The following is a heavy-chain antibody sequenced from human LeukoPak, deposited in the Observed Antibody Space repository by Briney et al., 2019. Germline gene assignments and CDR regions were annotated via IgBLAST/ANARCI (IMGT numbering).Heavy chain of an antibody. J-gene: IGHJ4*02. CDR1: GFTFSSYT. D-gene: IGHD3-10*01. CDR2: ISHDGGNK. Sequence: GGSLRLSRAASGFTFSSYTMHWVRQAPGKGLEWVAFISHDGGNKFSADSVKGRFSISRDNSKNTLYLEVISLTAEDTAVYYCAKDDAWLRFGEWSQGTLVTVSS. CDR3: AKDDAWLRFGE. V-gene: IGHV3-30*04.